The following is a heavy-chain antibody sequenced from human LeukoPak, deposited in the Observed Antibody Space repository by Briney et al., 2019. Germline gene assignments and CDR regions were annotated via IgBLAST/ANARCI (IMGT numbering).Heavy chain of an antibody. Sequence: GASVKVSCKASGGTFSSYVFSWVRQAPGQGLEWMGWINTKTGKSTYAQGFTGRFVFSLDTSVSTAFLQISSLKADDTAVYYCARVVGYCGDDCYAAVDYWGQGSLIIVSS. CDR1: GGTFSSYV. CDR2: INTKTGKS. J-gene: IGHJ4*02. CDR3: ARVVGYCGDDCYAAVDY. D-gene: IGHD2-21*02. V-gene: IGHV7-4-1*02.